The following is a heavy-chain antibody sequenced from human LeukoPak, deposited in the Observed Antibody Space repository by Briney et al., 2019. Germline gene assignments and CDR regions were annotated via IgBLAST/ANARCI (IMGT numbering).Heavy chain of an antibody. D-gene: IGHD6-19*01. J-gene: IGHJ3*02. V-gene: IGHV4-4*02. CDR3: ARGYSSAEDAFDI. Sequence: SGTLSLTCAVSGGSISSSNWWSWVRQPPGKGLEWIGEIYHSGSTNYNPSLKSRVTISVDESKNQFSLKLSSVTAADTAVYYCARGYSSAEDAFDIWGQGTMVTVSS. CDR2: IYHSGST. CDR1: GGSISSSNW.